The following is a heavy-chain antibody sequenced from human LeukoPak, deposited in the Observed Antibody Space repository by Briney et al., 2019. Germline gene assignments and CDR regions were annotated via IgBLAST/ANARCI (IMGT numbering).Heavy chain of an antibody. J-gene: IGHJ4*02. D-gene: IGHD5-18*01. CDR3: ARGYSYGWDYFDY. CDR1: GFTLSIYW. Sequence: GGCLRLSCVASGFTLSIYWMSWARHAPAKGLEWVTNKKKDGGEKYYVDSVKGRFTISRDNTKNSLYLQMNSLRAEDTAVYNCARGYSYGWDYFDYWGQGTLVTVSS. V-gene: IGHV3-7*01. CDR2: KKKDGGEK.